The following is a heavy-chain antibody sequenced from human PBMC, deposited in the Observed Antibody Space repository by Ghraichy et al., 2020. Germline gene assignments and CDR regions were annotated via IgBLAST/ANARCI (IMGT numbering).Heavy chain of an antibody. CDR2: IYYSGST. J-gene: IGHJ4*02. Sequence: SETLSLTCTVSGGSISSSSYYWGWIRQPPGKGLEWIGSIYYSGSTYYNPSLKSRVTISVDTSKNQFSLKLSSVTAADTAVYYCARGVVVITVLIDYWGQGTLVTVSS. V-gene: IGHV4-39*01. CDR3: ARGVVVITVLIDY. D-gene: IGHD3-22*01. CDR1: GGSISSSSYY.